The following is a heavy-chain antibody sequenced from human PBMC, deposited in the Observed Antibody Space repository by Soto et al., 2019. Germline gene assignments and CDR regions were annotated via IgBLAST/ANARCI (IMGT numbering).Heavy chain of an antibody. CDR2: IWYDGSNK. CDR3: ARDYRKQYYFDY. Sequence: LRLSCAASGFTFSSYGMHWVRQAPGKGLEWVAVIWYDGSNKYYADSVKGRFTISRDNSKNTLYLQMNSLRAEDTAVYYCARDYRKQYYFDYWGQGTLVTVSS. J-gene: IGHJ4*02. D-gene: IGHD4-4*01. CDR1: GFTFSSYG. V-gene: IGHV3-33*01.